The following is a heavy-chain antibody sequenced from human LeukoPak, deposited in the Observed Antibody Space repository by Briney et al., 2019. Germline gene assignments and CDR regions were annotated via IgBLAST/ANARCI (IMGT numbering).Heavy chain of an antibody. CDR1: GFTFSSYA. CDR2: ISSSSSTI. D-gene: IGHD3-22*01. Sequence: PGGSLRLSCAASGFTFSSYAMSWVRQAPGKGLEWVSYISSSSSTIYYADSVKGRFTISRDNAKNSLYLQMNSLRAEDTAVYYCARTPSTYYYDSSGYFGAVYYFDYWGQGTLVTVSS. J-gene: IGHJ4*02. V-gene: IGHV3-48*04. CDR3: ARTPSTYYYDSSGYFGAVYYFDY.